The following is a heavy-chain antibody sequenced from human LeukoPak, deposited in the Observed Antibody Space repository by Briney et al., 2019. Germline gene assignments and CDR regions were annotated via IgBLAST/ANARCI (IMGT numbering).Heavy chain of an antibody. CDR3: ASYSSTSCFLH. CDR1: GGSISSYY. J-gene: IGHJ1*01. Sequence: PSETLSPTCTVSGGSISSYYWSWIRQPAGKGLEWIGRIYTSGSTNYNPSLKSRVTISVDTSKNQFSLKLSSVTAADTAVYYCASYSSTSCFLHWGQGTLVTVSS. CDR2: IYTSGST. D-gene: IGHD2-2*01. V-gene: IGHV4-4*07.